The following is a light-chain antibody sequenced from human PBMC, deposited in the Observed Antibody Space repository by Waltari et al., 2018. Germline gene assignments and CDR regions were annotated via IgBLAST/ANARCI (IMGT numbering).Light chain of an antibody. CDR1: KLGDKY. Sequence: SYELTQAPSVSVSPGPTAIITCSGDKLGDKYLNWYQHKPGQSPVLVIYQNSKRRSGIPERFSGSISRKTATLTISAAQAMDEADYYCQAWDSGTVVFGGGTKLTVL. CDR3: QAWDSGTVV. J-gene: IGLJ2*01. V-gene: IGLV3-1*01. CDR2: QNS.